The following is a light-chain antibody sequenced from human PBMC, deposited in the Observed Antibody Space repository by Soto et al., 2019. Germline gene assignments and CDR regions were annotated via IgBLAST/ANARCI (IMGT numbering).Light chain of an antibody. V-gene: IGLV1-47*01. CDR2: RNN. CDR1: SSNIGSNY. CDR3: ATWDDSLSGYVV. Sequence: QSVLTQPPSASGTPGQRVNISCSGSSSNIGSNYVYWYRQFPGTAPKLLIQRNNQRPSGVPDRFSGSKSGTSAFLAISGLQSEDDADYYCATWDDSLSGYVVFGGGTKLTVL. J-gene: IGLJ2*01.